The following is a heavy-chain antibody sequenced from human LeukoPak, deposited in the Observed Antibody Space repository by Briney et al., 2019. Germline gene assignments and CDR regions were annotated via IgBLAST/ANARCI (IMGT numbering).Heavy chain of an antibody. CDR3: ARSYCTSSNCYPRWFDP. D-gene: IGHD2-2*01. Sequence: GESLKISCKGSGYSFISYWIGWVRQMPGKGLEWMGIIYPGDSDTKYSPSYQGQVIISADNSISTAYLQWSSLKASDTAVYYCARSYCTSSNCYPRWFDPWGQGTLVTVSS. CDR2: IYPGDSDT. V-gene: IGHV5-51*01. CDR1: GYSFISYW. J-gene: IGHJ5*02.